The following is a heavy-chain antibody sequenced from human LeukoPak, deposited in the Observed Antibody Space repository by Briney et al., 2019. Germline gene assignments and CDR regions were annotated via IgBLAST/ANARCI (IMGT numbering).Heavy chain of an antibody. J-gene: IGHJ5*02. D-gene: IGHD6-13*01. V-gene: IGHV1-18*01. CDR2: ISAYNGNT. CDR1: GYTFTSYG. Sequence: ASVKVSCKASGYTFTSYGISWVRQAPGQGLEWMGWISAYNGNTNYAQKLQGRVAMTTDTSTSTAYMELRSLRSDDTAVYYCAREERDSSSWYLLRGARNWFDPWGQGTLVTVSS. CDR3: AREERDSSSWYLLRGARNWFDP.